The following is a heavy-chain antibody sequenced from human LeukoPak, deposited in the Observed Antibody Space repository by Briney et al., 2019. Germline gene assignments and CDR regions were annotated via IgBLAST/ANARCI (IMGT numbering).Heavy chain of an antibody. Sequence: ASVKVSCKASGYTFTGYYMHWVRQAPGQGLEWMGWINPHTGGTNYAQKFQGRVTMTRDTSISTAYMELSRLRSDDTAVYYCARVTTVTTFDYWGQGTLVTVSS. J-gene: IGHJ4*02. V-gene: IGHV1-2*02. D-gene: IGHD4-17*01. CDR3: ARVTTVTTFDY. CDR2: INPHTGGT. CDR1: GYTFTGYY.